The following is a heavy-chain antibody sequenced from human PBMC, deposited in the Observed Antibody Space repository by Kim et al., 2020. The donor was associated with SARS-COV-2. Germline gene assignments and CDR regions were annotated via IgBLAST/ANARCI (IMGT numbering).Heavy chain of an antibody. Sequence: GGSLRLSCAASGFSFRSYWMSWVRQAPGKGLEWVANIQHDGSETHYMDSVKGRFTISRDNVKDLLYLQMNSLRAEDTAVYYCTRSAVPGVVDENWYFDLWGRGSLVTVSS. CDR1: GFSFRSYW. CDR3: TRSAVPGVVDENWYFDL. CDR2: IQHDGSET. J-gene: IGHJ2*01. V-gene: IGHV3-7*03. D-gene: IGHD2-8*01.